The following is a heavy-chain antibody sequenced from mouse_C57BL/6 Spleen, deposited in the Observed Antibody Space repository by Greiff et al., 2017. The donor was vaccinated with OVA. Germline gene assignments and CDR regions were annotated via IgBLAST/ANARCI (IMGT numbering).Heavy chain of an antibody. CDR2: IYPGDGNT. Sequence: VQLQQSGPELVKPGASVKISCKASGYAFSSSWMHWVKQRPGKGLEWIGRIYPGDGNTNYNGKFKGKATLTADNASSTAYMQLSSLTSEDAAVDFCARSRGYYAMDYWGQGTSVTVSA. J-gene: IGHJ4*01. CDR3: ARSRGYYAMDY. V-gene: IGHV1-82*01. CDR1: GYAFSSSW.